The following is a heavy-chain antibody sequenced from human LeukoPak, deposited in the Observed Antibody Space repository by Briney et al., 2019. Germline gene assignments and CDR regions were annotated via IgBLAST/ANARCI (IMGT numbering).Heavy chain of an antibody. V-gene: IGHV4-4*09. CDR1: GGSISNYS. CDR2: IYISGST. J-gene: IGHJ5*02. D-gene: IGHD3-16*02. CDR3: ARRPSYTGRFDP. Sequence: SETLSLTCTVSGGSISNYSWSWIRQPPGKGLEWIGYIYISGSTYYNPSLKSRVTISVDTSKNQFSLKLSSVTAADTAVYYCARRPSYTGRFDPWGQGTLVTVSS.